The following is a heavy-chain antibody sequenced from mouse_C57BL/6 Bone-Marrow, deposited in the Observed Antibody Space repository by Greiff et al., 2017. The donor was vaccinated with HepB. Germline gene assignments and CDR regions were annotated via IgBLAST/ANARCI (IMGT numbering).Heavy chain of an antibody. CDR1: GYTFTRYW. CDR2: IDPSDSYT. V-gene: IGHV1-69*01. J-gene: IGHJ3*01. Sequence: QVQLQQPGAELVMPGASVKLSCKASGYTFTRYWMHWVKQRPGQGLEWIGEIDPSDSYTNYNQKFKGKSTLTVDKSSSTAYMQLSSLTSEDSAVYYCARSYDYDEGFAYWGQGTLVTVSA. D-gene: IGHD2-4*01. CDR3: ARSYDYDEGFAY.